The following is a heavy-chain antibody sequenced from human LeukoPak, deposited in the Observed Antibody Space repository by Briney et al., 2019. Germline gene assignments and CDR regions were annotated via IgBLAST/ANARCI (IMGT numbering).Heavy chain of an antibody. CDR2: TYYRSKRYT. CDR1: GDSVSSNSAA. J-gene: IGHJ6*04. Sequence: SQTLSLTCAISGDSVSSNSAAWKWIRQSPWRGLECLRRTYYRSKRYTDNAVSVKSRITINPATSRNQYSLQLNSVTPEDTAVYYCVREDRELEPYYYYGMDVWGKGTTVTVSS. CDR3: VREDRELEPYYYYGMDV. V-gene: IGHV6-1*01. D-gene: IGHD1-7*01.